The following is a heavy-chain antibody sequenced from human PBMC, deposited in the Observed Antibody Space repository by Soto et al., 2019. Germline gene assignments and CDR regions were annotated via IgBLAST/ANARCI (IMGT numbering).Heavy chain of an antibody. D-gene: IGHD1-26*01. CDR2: IYPGDSDT. V-gene: IGHV5-51*03. Sequence: NPGESLKISCKGSGYSFTSYWIGWVRQMPGKGLEWMGIIYPGDSDTRYSPSFQGQVTISADKSISTAYLQWSSLKASDTAMYYCARVGAKMEDGLDAFDIWGQGTMVTVSS. CDR1: GYSFTSYW. CDR3: ARVGAKMEDGLDAFDI. J-gene: IGHJ3*02.